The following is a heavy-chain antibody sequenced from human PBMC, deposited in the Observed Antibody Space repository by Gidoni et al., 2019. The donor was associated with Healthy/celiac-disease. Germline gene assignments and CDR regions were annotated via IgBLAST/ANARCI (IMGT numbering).Heavy chain of an antibody. CDR3: ARGEAGAYYGSGSYKNAGWFDP. CDR1: GCSFSGYY. CDR2: INHSVST. Sequence: QVQLQQWGSGLLQPSETLSLTCAVYGCSFSGYYWSWIRQPPGKGLAWLGEINHSVSTNYNPSLKSRVTISVDTSKNQFSLKLSSVTAADTAVYYCARGEAGAYYGSGSYKNAGWFDPWGQGTLVTVSS. V-gene: IGHV4-34*01. D-gene: IGHD3-10*01. J-gene: IGHJ5*02.